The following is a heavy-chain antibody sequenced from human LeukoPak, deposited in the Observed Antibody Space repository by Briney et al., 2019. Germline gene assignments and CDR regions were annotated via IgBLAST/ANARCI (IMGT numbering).Heavy chain of an antibody. D-gene: IGHD4-17*01. J-gene: IGHJ4*02. CDR1: GFTVSSNY. V-gene: IGHV3-66*01. Sequence: GRSLRLSCAASGFTVSSNYMSWVRQAPGKGLDWVSVSYSGGSTYYADSVKGRFTISRDNSKNTLYLQMNSLRAEDTAVYYCASTFYGDSPPYWGQGTLVTVSS. CDR2: SYSGGST. CDR3: ASTFYGDSPPY.